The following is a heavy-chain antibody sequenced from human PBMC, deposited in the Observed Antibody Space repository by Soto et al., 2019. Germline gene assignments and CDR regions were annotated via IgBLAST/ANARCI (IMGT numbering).Heavy chain of an antibody. D-gene: IGHD4-4*01. CDR3: VRVTWGHYDYSRGGASFDN. J-gene: IGHJ4*02. CDR1: GFSFNRVW. Sequence: EVQLVESGGGLLQPGGSLRLSCAASGFSFNRVWMSWVRQAPGKGLEWVANIKEDGSEKKYVDSVKGRFTISRDNARNSVYLQMNSLRAEDTAVYYCVRVTWGHYDYSRGGASFDNWGQGTLVTVSS. V-gene: IGHV3-7*01. CDR2: IKEDGSEK.